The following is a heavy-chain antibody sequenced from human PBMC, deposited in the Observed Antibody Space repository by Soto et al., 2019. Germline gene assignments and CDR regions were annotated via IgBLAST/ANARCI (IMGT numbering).Heavy chain of an antibody. Sequence: QVQLVQSGAEMKEPGDSVRVSCEASGYTFTSYYIHWVRQAPGQGLEWMGWINPKFGDTTYAQDFQGRVSMTRDMSISPVYLELSRLTPDDTAIYYCARNMDYYYGPGSGNGHGFWGQGTTVTVFS. D-gene: IGHD3-10*01. J-gene: IGHJ6*02. CDR2: INPKFGDT. V-gene: IGHV1-2*02. CDR1: GYTFTSYY. CDR3: ARNMDYYYGPGSGNGHGF.